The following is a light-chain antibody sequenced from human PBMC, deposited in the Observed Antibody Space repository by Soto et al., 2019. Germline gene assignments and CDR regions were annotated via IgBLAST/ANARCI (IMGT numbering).Light chain of an antibody. CDR1: QSVSSSY. CDR3: QQYSSSPPT. J-gene: IGKJ1*01. CDR2: GAS. V-gene: IGKV3-20*01. Sequence: EIVLTQSPGTLSLSPGERATLSCRASQSVSSSYLAWYQQTPGQAPRLLIYGASSRATGIPDMFSGSGSGTDFTLTISRVEPEDFAVYYCQQYSSSPPTFGQGTQVEIK.